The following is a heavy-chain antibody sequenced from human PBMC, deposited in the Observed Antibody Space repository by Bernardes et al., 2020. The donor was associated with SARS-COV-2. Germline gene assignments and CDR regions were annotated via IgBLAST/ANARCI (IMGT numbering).Heavy chain of an antibody. J-gene: IGHJ4*02. CDR3: ARGFDY. CDR2: LYYTGST. CDR1: GGSISAYY. Sequence: SETLSLTCTVSGGSISAYYWSWFRQPPGKGLEWIGYLYYTGSTNYNPSLQSRVTISVDTSKNQFSLMLSSVTAADTAVYYCARGFDYWGQGILVTVSS. V-gene: IGHV4-59*01.